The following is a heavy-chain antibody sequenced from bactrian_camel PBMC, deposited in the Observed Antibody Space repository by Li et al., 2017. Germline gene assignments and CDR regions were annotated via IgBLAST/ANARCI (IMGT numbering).Heavy chain of an antibody. D-gene: IGHD5*01. CDR2: IDGNGRT. CDR3: AAAGEGWVPSNY. V-gene: IGHV3S55*01. J-gene: IGHJ4*01. CDR1: GITFDGGD. Sequence: HVQLVESGGGWVQAGGSQILSCTASGITFDGGDMGWYRQAPGKEREAVAAIDGNGRTSYVDSVKGRFTASQDNAKNTLYLQMNSLKPEDTAVYYCAAAGEGWVPSNYWGQGTQVTVS.